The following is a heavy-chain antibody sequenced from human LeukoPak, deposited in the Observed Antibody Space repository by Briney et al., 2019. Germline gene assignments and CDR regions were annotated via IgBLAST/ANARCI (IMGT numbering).Heavy chain of an antibody. J-gene: IGHJ3*02. CDR2: FIPIFGTA. CDR3: ARIYYYGSESYILGAFDI. V-gene: IGHV1-69*13. D-gene: IGHD3-10*01. CDR1: GGTFSSYA. Sequence: ASVKVSCKASGGTFSSYAISWVRQAPGQGLGWMGGFIPIFGTANYAQKLQGSVSLTADEFTSTAFMELSSLRYEDTAVYYCARIYYYGSESYILGAFDIWGQGTMVTVSS.